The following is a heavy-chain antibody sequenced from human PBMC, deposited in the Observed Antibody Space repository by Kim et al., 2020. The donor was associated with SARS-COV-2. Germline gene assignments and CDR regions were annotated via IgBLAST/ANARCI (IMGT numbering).Heavy chain of an antibody. CDR1: GYTFTSYA. CDR2: INTNTGNP. V-gene: IGHV7-4-1*02. J-gene: IGHJ4*02. CDR3: ARVDSGSYLSYFDY. D-gene: IGHD3-10*01. Sequence: ASVKVSCKASGYTFTSYAMNWVRQAPGQGLEWMGWINTNTGNPTYAQGFTGRFVFSLDTSVSTAYLQISSLKAEDTAVYYCARVDSGSYLSYFDYWGQGTLVTVSS.